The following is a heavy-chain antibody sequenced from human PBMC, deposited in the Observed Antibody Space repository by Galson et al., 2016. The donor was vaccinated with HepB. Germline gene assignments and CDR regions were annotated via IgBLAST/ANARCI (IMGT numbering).Heavy chain of an antibody. V-gene: IGHV1-69*06. J-gene: IGHJ2*01. CDR2: IIPIFDTA. Sequence: SVKVSCKASGGTFSSCAINWVRQAPGQGLEWMGGIIPIFDTANYAQKFRGRVTITADKSTSTAYMELSSLRSEDTAIYYCARKSIPYLATDWYFDLWGRGTLVTVSS. CDR1: GGTFSSCA. CDR3: ARKSIPYLATDWYFDL.